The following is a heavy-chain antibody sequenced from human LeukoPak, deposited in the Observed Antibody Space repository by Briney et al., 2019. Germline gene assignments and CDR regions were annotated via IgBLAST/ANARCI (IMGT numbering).Heavy chain of an antibody. D-gene: IGHD1-1*01. J-gene: IGHJ4*02. CDR2: ISSSGSTV. CDR3: ARGYTYYFDY. CDR1: EFTFSSYE. Sequence: PGGSLRLSCAASEFTFSSYEMNWVRQAPGKGLEWVSYISSSGSTVYYADSVKGRFTISRDNAKNSLYLQMNSLRAEDTAVYYCARGYTYYFDYWGQGTLVTVSS. V-gene: IGHV3-48*03.